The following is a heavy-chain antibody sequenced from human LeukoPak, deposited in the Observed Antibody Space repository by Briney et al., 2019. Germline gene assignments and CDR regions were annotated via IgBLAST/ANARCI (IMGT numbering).Heavy chain of an antibody. D-gene: IGHD6-19*01. CDR2: ISSSSSYI. CDR1: GFTFSSYS. V-gene: IGHV3-21*01. J-gene: IGHJ4*02. Sequence: GGSLRLSCAASGFTFSSYSMNWVRQAPGKGLEWVSSISSSSSYIYYADSVKGRFTISRDNAKNSLYLQMNSLRAEDTAVYYCARAYSSGWYGVDYWGQGTLATVSS. CDR3: ARAYSSGWYGVDY.